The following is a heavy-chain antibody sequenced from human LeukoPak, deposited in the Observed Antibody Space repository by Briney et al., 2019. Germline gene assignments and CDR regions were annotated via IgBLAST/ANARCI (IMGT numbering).Heavy chain of an antibody. CDR2: INHSGST. V-gene: IGHV4-34*01. CDR3: ARQVTMVRGAGMDV. J-gene: IGHJ6*04. CDR1: GGSFSGYY. D-gene: IGHD3-10*01. Sequence: SETLSLTCAVYGGSFSGYYWSWIRQPPGKGLEWIGEINHSGSTNYNPSLKGRVTISVDTSKNQFSLKLSSVTAADTAVYYCARQVTMVRGAGMDVWGKGTTVTISS.